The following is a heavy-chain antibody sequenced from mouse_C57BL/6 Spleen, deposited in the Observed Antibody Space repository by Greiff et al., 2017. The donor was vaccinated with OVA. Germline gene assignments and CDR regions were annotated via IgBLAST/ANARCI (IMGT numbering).Heavy chain of an antibody. CDR3: AREDYGSKRYAMDY. CDR1: GFTFSSYA. CDR2: ISDGGSYT. J-gene: IGHJ4*01. V-gene: IGHV5-4*01. Sequence: DVQLVESGGGLVKPGGSLKLSCAASGFTFSSYAMSWVRQTPEKRLEWVATISDGGSYTYYPDNVKGRFTISRDNAKNNLYLQMSHLKSEDTAMYYCAREDYGSKRYAMDYWGQGTSVTVSS. D-gene: IGHD1-1*01.